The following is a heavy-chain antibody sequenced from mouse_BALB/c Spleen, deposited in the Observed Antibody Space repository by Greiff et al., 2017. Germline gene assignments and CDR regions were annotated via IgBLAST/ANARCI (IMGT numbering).Heavy chain of an antibody. CDR2: ISSGGGST. V-gene: IGHV5-12-1*01. CDR3: ARQAY. CDR1: GFAFSSYD. J-gene: IGHJ3*01. Sequence: EVQGVESGGGLVKPGGSLKLSCAASGFAFSSYDMSWVRQTPEKRLEWVAYISSGGGSTYYPDTVKGRFTISRDNAKNTLYLQMSSLKSEDTAMYYCARQAYWGQGTLVTVSA.